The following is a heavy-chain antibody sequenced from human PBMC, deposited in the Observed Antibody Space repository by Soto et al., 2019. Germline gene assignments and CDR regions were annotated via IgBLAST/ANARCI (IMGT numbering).Heavy chain of an antibody. D-gene: IGHD2-2*01. J-gene: IGHJ4*02. V-gene: IGHV3-23*01. CDR2: ISGSGGST. Sequence: EVQLLESGGGLVQPGGSLRLSCAASGFTFSSYAMSWVRQAPGKGLEWVSAISGSGGSTYYADSVKGRFTISRDNSKNTLYLQMNSQRAEDTAGYYCARSIVVVPAAIYYFDYWGQGTLVTVSS. CDR3: ARSIVVVPAAIYYFDY. CDR1: GFTFSSYA.